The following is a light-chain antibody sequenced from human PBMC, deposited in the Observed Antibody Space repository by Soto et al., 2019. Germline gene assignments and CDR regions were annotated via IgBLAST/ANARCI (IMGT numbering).Light chain of an antibody. Sequence: DIQMTQSPSSLSASVGDRVTITCRASQGISNHLAWYQQKPGKVPKLLIYAASTLQSGVPSRFSGSGSGKDFTLTISSLQPEDVATYYCQKYDRAPWTFGQGTKVEIK. V-gene: IGKV1-27*01. CDR3: QKYDRAPWT. J-gene: IGKJ1*01. CDR1: QGISNH. CDR2: AAS.